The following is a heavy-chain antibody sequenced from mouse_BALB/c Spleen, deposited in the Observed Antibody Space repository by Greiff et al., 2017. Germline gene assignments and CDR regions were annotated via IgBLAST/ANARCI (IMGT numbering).Heavy chain of an antibody. J-gene: IGHJ2*01. D-gene: IGHD1-2*01. CDR2: INPNNGDT. CDR3: ARELRLRGDY. V-gene: IGHV1-18*01. CDR1: GYSFTDYI. Sequence: EVQLQQTGPELVKPGASVKISCKASGYSFTDYIMLWVKQSHGKSLEWIGDINPNNGDTFYNQKFKGKATLTVDKSSSTAYMQLNSLTSEDSAVYYCARELRLRGDYWGQGTTLTVSS.